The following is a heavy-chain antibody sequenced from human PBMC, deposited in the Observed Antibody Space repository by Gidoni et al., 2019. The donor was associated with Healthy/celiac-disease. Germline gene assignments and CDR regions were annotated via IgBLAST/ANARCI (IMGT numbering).Heavy chain of an antibody. D-gene: IGHD2-21*01. CDR3: AKDDSPYYYYMDV. CDR2: ISGSGGST. Sequence: EVQLLESGGGLVQPGGSLRLSCAASGFTFSSYAMSWVRQAPGKGLGWVSAISGSGGSTYYADSVKGRFTISRDNSKNTLYLQMNSLRAEDTAVYYCAKDDSPYYYYMDVWGKGTTVTVSS. CDR1: GFTFSSYA. J-gene: IGHJ6*03. V-gene: IGHV3-23*01.